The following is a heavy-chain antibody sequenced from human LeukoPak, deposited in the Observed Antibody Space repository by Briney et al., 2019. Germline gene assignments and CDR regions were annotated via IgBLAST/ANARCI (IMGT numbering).Heavy chain of an antibody. CDR1: GYSFTSYW. V-gene: IGHV5-51*01. Sequence: GESLKISCKGSGYSFTSYWFGWLIQLPGKGLEWMGIISPDDSETRYSPSFLGHVTISADDSIRTAYLQRSSLKASDTAMYFCARLYDYGGHEAFDLWGHGTMVTVFS. J-gene: IGHJ3*01. CDR3: ARLYDYGGHEAFDL. D-gene: IGHD4-23*01. CDR2: ISPDDSET.